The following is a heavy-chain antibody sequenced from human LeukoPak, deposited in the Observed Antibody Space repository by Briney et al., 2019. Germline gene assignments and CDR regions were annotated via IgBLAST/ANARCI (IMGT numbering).Heavy chain of an antibody. J-gene: IGHJ3*02. CDR2: INPSVGTT. D-gene: IGHD3-22*01. CDR3: AREEMMVVRALDM. Sequence: GASVKVSCKASGYTFTKYYIHWVRQAPGQGLEWVGIINPSVGTTLYSQKFQGRVTLTRDTSTTTVYMEVTSLRSEDTAVYYCAREEMMVVRALDMWGQGTMVTVSS. V-gene: IGHV1-46*01. CDR1: GYTFTKYY.